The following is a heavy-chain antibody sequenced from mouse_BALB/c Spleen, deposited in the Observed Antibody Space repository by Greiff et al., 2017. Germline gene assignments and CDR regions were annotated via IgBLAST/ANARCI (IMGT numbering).Heavy chain of an antibody. D-gene: IGHD3-1*01. CDR1: GYAFSSYW. V-gene: IGHV1-80*01. J-gene: IGHJ4*01. CDR3: ARGNSGYYAMDY. CDR2: IYPGDGDT. Sequence: VQLQPSGAELVRPGSSVKISCKASGYAFSSYWMNWVKQRPGQGLEWIGQIYPGDGDTNYNGKFKGKATLTADKSSSTAYMQLSSLTSEDSAVYFCARGNSGYYAMDYWGQGTSVTVSS.